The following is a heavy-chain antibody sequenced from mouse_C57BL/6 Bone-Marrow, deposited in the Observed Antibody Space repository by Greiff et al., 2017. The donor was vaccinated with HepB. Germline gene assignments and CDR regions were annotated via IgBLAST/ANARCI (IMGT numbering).Heavy chain of an antibody. V-gene: IGHV14-4*01. Sequence: EVQLQQSGAELVRPGASVKLSCTASGFNIKDDYMHWVKQRPEQGLEWIGWIDPENGDTEYASKFQGKATITADTSSNTAYLQLSSLTSEDTAVYYCTTERKLGHRGAWFAYWGQGTLVTVSA. D-gene: IGHD4-1*01. CDR3: TTERKLGHRGAWFAY. CDR2: IDPENGDT. CDR1: GFNIKDDY. J-gene: IGHJ3*01.